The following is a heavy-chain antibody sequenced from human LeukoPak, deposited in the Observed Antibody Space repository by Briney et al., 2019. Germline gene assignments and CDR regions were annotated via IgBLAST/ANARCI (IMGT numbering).Heavy chain of an antibody. CDR3: ARGGAVPAAIFQH. CDR1: GGSISSYY. J-gene: IGHJ1*01. D-gene: IGHD2-2*01. Sequence: PSETLSLTCTVSGGSISSYYWSWIRQPPGKGLEWIGYIYYSGSTNYNPSLKSRVTISVDTSKNQFSLKLSSVTAADTAVYYCARGGAVPAAIFQHWGQGTLVTVSS. CDR2: IYYSGST. V-gene: IGHV4-59*01.